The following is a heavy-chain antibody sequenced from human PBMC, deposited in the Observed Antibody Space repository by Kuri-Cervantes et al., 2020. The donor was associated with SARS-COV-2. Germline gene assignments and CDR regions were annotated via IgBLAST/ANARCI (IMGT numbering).Heavy chain of an antibody. D-gene: IGHD1-26*01. V-gene: IGHV4-59*01. CDR2: FYYSGIT. Sequence: SETLSLTCTVSGGSISSYYWSWIRQPPGKGLEWIGYFYYSGITNYNPSLKNRVTMSVDTSKNQFSLNLSSVTAADTAVHYCARDNILFSGSGFDYWGQGTLVTVSS. CDR3: ARDNILFSGSGFDY. CDR1: GGSISSYY. J-gene: IGHJ4*02.